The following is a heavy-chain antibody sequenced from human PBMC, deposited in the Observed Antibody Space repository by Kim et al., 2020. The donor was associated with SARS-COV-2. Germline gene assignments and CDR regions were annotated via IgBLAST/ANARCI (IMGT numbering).Heavy chain of an antibody. J-gene: IGHJ4*02. V-gene: IGHV6-1*01. D-gene: IGHD3-3*01. Sequence: DYAVSVKSRITITPATSKNQFSLQLNSVTPEDTAVYYCARTYYDFWYPVYWGQGTLVTVSS. CDR3: ARTYYDFWYPVY.